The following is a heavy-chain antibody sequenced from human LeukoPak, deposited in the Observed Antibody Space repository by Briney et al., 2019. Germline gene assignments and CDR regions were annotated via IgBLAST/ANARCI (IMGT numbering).Heavy chain of an antibody. CDR2: TYYASGWSY. D-gene: IGHD1-14*01. J-gene: IGHJ4*02. Sequence: SQTLSLTCAISGDSVSSNGVAWNWIRQSPSRGLEWLGRTYYASGWSYDYALSVKGRITVNPDTSKNQFSLQLNSVTLEDTALYYCARGRNSAFDYWGQGTLVTVSS. CDR3: ARGRNSAFDY. V-gene: IGHV6-1*01. CDR1: GDSVSSNGVA.